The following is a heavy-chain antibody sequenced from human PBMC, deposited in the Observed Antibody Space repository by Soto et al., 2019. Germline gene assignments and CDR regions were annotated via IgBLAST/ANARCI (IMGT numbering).Heavy chain of an antibody. J-gene: IGHJ4*02. CDR3: ARLVRQQLVPSYYFDY. Sequence: SETLSLTCTVSGGSISSSSYYWGWIRQPPGKGLEWIGSIYYSGSTYYNPSLKSRVTISVDTSKNQFSLKLSSVTAADTAVYYCARLVRQQLVPSYYFDYWGQGTLVTVSS. CDR1: GGSISSSSYY. CDR2: IYYSGST. V-gene: IGHV4-39*01. D-gene: IGHD6-13*01.